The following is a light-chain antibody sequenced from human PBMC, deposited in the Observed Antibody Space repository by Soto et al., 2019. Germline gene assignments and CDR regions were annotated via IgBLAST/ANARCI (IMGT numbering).Light chain of an antibody. CDR3: QQSHSTPYT. J-gene: IGKJ2*01. CDR2: GAS. V-gene: IGKV1-39*01. Sequence: DMQMSQSPSSLSASVGDRVTITCRASQNINTCLSWFQQKGGKAPNLLVYGASNLQGEVPLRFSGSGSGTDFTLTISSVQPEDFGTYYCQQSHSTPYTYGQGTRLEIE. CDR1: QNINTC.